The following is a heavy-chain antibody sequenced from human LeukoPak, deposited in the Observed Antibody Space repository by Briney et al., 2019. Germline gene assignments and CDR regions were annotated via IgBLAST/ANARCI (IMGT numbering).Heavy chain of an antibody. Sequence: GGSLRLSCAASGFTFSSAWMTWVRQAPGKGLEWVGRIKSKTDGGTTDYAAPVKGGFTISRDDSKNTLYLQMNSLKTEDTAVYYCTTDYYDSSGYYSFDYWGQGTLVTVSS. V-gene: IGHV3-15*01. CDR1: GFTFSSAW. CDR2: IKSKTDGGTT. D-gene: IGHD3-22*01. CDR3: TTDYYDSSGYYSFDY. J-gene: IGHJ4*02.